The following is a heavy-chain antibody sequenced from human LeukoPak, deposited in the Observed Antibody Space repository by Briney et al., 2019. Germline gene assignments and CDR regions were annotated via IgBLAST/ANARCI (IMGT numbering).Heavy chain of an antibody. CDR3: ARWVGYSGSPRPNYYFDY. CDR2: IYYSGST. V-gene: IGHV4-59*01. CDR1: GGSISSYY. D-gene: IGHD1-26*01. Sequence: SETLSLTCTVSGGSISSYYWSWIRQPPGKGLEWIGYIYYSGSTNYNPSLKSRVTISVDTSKNQFSLKLSSVTAADTAVYYCARWVGYSGSPRPNYYFDYWGQGTLVTVSS. J-gene: IGHJ4*02.